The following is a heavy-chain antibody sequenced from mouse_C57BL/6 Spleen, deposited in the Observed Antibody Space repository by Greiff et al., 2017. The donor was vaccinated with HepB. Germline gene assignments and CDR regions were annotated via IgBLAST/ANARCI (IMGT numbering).Heavy chain of an antibody. CDR1: GFNIKDDY. Sequence: VQLQQPGAELVRPGASVKLSCTASGFNIKDDYMHWVKQRPEQGLEWIGWIDPENGDTEYASKFQGKATITADTSSNTAYLQLSSLTSEDTAVYYCTIFSYGYDGAYWGQGTLVTVSA. CDR2: IDPENGDT. J-gene: IGHJ3*01. CDR3: TIFSYGYDGAY. V-gene: IGHV14-4*01. D-gene: IGHD2-2*01.